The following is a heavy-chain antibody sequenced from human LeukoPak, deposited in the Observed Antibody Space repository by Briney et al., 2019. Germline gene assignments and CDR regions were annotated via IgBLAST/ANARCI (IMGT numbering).Heavy chain of an antibody. CDR1: GFTFGDYA. CDR3: TSYGGYHLYFDY. Sequence: GGSLRLSCTASGFTFGDYAMSWVRQAPGKGLEWVGFIRSKAYGGTTEYAASVKGRFTISRDDSKSIAYLQMNSLKTEDTAVYYCTSYGGYHLYFDYWGQGTLVTVSS. J-gene: IGHJ4*02. D-gene: IGHD5-12*01. V-gene: IGHV3-49*04. CDR2: IRSKAYGGTT.